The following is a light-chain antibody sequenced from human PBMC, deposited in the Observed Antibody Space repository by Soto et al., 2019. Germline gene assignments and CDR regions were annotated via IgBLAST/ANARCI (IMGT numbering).Light chain of an antibody. CDR1: QSVSSY. CDR2: DAS. J-gene: IGKJ4*01. CDR3: QQRSNLPPN. V-gene: IGKV3-11*01. Sequence: EIVLTQSPATLSLSPGERATLSCRASQSVSSYLAWYQQKPGQAPRLLIYDASNRATGIPARFSGSGSGTDFTLTISSLEPEDFAVYYCQQRSNLPPNFGGGTKVEIK.